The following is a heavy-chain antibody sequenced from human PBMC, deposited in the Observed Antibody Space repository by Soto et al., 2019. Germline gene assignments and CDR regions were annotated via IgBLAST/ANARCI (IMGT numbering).Heavy chain of an antibody. CDR2: ISVHNGNT. V-gene: IGHV1-18*04. D-gene: IGHD1-26*01. CDR3: ARDAPSNSGNLYAFDV. CDR1: GYTFTTYG. Sequence: GASVKVSCKAFGYTFTTYGLSWVRQAPGQGLEWMGRISVHNGNTNYAQKFHDRVTMTTDTSTTTAYMELGSLRSDDTAVYYCARDAPSNSGNLYAFDVWGQGTMVTVSS. J-gene: IGHJ3*01.